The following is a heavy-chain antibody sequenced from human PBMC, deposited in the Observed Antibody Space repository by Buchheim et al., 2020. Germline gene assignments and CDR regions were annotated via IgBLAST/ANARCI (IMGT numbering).Heavy chain of an antibody. CDR3: ARGSPYDSSGLPIDY. D-gene: IGHD3-22*01. Sequence: QVQLVQSGAEVKKPGASVKVSCKAPGYTFTGYYMHWVRQAPGQGLEWMGWINPNSVGTNYAQKFQGRVTMTRETSISTHYMELSRLRSDDTAVYYCARGSPYDSSGLPIDYWGQGTL. CDR2: INPNSVGT. CDR1: GYTFTGYY. V-gene: IGHV1-2*02. J-gene: IGHJ4*02.